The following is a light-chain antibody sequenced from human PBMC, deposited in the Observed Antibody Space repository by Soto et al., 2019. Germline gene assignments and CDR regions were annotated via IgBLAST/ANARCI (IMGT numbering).Light chain of an antibody. J-gene: IGKJ1*01. CDR1: QSVSSSY. CDR3: QQYGSSPWT. CDR2: AAS. Sequence: EITMTQSPATLSVSTGERATLSCRASQSVSSSYLAWYQQKPGQAPRLLIYAASRRATGIPDRFSGSGSGTDFTLTISRLEPEDFAVYYCQQYGSSPWTFGQGTNVDIK. V-gene: IGKV3-20*01.